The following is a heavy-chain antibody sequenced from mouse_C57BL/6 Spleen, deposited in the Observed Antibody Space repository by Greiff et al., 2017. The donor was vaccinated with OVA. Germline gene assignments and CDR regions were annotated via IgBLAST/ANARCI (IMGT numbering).Heavy chain of an antibody. Sequence: QVQLQQSGAELVRPGTSVKVSCKASGYAFTNYLIEWVKQRPGQGLEWIGVINPGSGGTNYNEKFKGKATLTADKSSSTAYMQLSSLTSEDSAVYFCARSEGLRQYYYAMDYWGQGTSVTVSS. D-gene: IGHD2-4*01. J-gene: IGHJ4*01. V-gene: IGHV1-54*01. CDR1: GYAFTNYL. CDR2: INPGSGGT. CDR3: ARSEGLRQYYYAMDY.